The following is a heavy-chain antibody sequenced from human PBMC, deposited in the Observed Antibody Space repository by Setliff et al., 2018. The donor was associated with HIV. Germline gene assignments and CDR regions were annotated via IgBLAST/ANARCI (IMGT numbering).Heavy chain of an antibody. Sequence: SLKISCAASGFTFRDYYMTWLRQAPGKGLEWVSYISASGKDTFYADSVKGRFTISRDNAKNSLYLQMNSLRAEDTAVYYCARADSGNYFPFDYWGQGALVTVSS. V-gene: IGHV3-11*01. CDR2: ISASGKDT. CDR3: ARADSGNYFPFDY. J-gene: IGHJ4*02. CDR1: GFTFRDYY. D-gene: IGHD1-26*01.